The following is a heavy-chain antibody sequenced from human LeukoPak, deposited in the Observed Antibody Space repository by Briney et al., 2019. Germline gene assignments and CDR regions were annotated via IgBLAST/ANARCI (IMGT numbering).Heavy chain of an antibody. Sequence: PSETLSLTCAVYGGSFSGYYWSWIRQPPGKGLEWIGEINHSGSTNYNPSLKSRVTISVDTSKNQFSLKLSSVTAADTAVYYCARGRGAYYDILTGYYKGFDYWGQGTLVTVSS. CDR3: ARGRGAYYDILTGYYKGFDY. V-gene: IGHV4-34*01. J-gene: IGHJ4*02. CDR2: INHSGST. D-gene: IGHD3-9*01. CDR1: GGSFSGYY.